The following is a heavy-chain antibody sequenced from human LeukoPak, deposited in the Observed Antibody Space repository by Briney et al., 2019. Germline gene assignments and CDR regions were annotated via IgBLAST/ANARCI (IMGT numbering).Heavy chain of an antibody. CDR3: AKDSGSYLFDY. CDR2: IWYDGSNK. CDR1: GFTFSSYA. Sequence: GGSLRLSCAASGFTFSSYAMSWVRQAPGKGLEWVAVIWYDGSNKYYADSVKGRFTISRDNSKNTLYLQMNSLRAEDTAVYYCAKDSGSYLFDYWGQGTLVTVSS. D-gene: IGHD1-26*01. V-gene: IGHV3-33*06. J-gene: IGHJ4*02.